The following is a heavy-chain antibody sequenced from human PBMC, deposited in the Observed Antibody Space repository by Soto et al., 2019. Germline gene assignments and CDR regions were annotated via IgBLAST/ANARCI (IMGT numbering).Heavy chain of an antibody. Sequence: QVQLVQSGAEVKKPGSSVKVSCKASGCTFSSYAISWVRQAPGQGLEWMGGIIPILGTANYAQKFQGRVTITAAKSPSTAYMGLSSLRSEDTAVYYCARNVVVPAAPNYYYYGMDVWGQGTTVTVSS. CDR2: IIPILGTA. J-gene: IGHJ6*02. CDR3: ARNVVVPAAPNYYYYGMDV. V-gene: IGHV1-69*06. CDR1: GCTFSSYA. D-gene: IGHD2-2*01.